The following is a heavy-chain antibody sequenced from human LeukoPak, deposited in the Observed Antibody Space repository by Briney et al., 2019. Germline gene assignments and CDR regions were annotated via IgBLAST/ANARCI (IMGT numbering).Heavy chain of an antibody. Sequence: ASVKVSCKASGYSLSDNYLHWVRQAPGQRLEWMAWINPRNGETKFAPRFQGRVALTRDTSISTAYMELSRLRPDDTAVYYCARSQFRTTNSGAWGFQPWGQGTLVTVSS. V-gene: IGHV1-2*02. J-gene: IGHJ1*01. CDR1: GYSLSDNY. D-gene: IGHD3-16*01. CDR2: INPRNGET. CDR3: ARSQFRTTNSGAWGFQP.